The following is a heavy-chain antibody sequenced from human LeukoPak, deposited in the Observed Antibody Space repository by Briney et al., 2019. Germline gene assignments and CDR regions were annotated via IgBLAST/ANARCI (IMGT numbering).Heavy chain of an antibody. V-gene: IGHV3-23*01. CDR2: ISGSGGST. J-gene: IGHJ6*02. Sequence: GGSLRLSCAASGFTFSSYAMSWVRQAPGEGLEWVSAISGSGGSTYYADSVKGRFTISRDNSKNTLYLQMNSLRAEDTAVYYCAKARSTVTTLKYYYYGMDVWGQGTTVTVSS. CDR1: GFTFSSYA. CDR3: AKARSTVTTLKYYYYGMDV. D-gene: IGHD4-17*01.